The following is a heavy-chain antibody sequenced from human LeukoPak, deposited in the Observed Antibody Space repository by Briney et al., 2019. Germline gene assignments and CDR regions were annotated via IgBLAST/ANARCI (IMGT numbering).Heavy chain of an antibody. CDR2: IIPILGIA. CDR3: ARGAGSSSDWFGP. CDR1: GGTFSSYT. D-gene: IGHD6-6*01. Sequence: SVKVSCKASGGTFSSYTISWVRQAPGQGLEWMGRIIPILGIANYAQKFQGRVTITADKSTSTAYMELSSLRSEDTAVYYCARGAGSSSDWFGPWGQGTLVTVSS. J-gene: IGHJ5*02. V-gene: IGHV1-69*02.